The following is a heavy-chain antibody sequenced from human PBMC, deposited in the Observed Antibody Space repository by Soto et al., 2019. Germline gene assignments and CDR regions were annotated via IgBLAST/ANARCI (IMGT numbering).Heavy chain of an antibody. CDR1: GYTFTGYY. D-gene: IGHD1-26*01. Sequence: ASVKVSCKASGYTFTGYYMHWVRQAPGRGLEWMGWINTNNGGTIYAPKFQGRVTMTRDTSISTAYMEMSSLRSDDTAVYYCVRGEAVWGQGTLVTVSS. V-gene: IGHV1-2*02. CDR3: VRGEAV. J-gene: IGHJ4*02. CDR2: INTNNGGT.